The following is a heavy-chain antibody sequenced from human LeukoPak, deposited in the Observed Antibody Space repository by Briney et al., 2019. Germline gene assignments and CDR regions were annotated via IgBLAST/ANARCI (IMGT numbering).Heavy chain of an antibody. CDR3: AREGYKYTIFGVGDGGDAFDI. V-gene: IGHV3-21*01. J-gene: IGHJ3*02. D-gene: IGHD3-3*01. CDR2: ISSSSSYI. Sequence: GGSLRLSCAASGFTFSSYSMNWVRQAPGKGLEWVSSISSSSSYIYYADSVKGRFTISRDNAKNSLYLQMNSLRAEDTAVYYCAREGYKYTIFGVGDGGDAFDIWGQGTMVTVSS. CDR1: GFTFSSYS.